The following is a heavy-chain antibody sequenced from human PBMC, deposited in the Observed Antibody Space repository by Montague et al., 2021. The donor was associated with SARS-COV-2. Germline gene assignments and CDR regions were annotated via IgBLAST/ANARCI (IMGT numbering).Heavy chain of an antibody. V-gene: IGHV4-59*01. Sequence: SETLSLTCTVSGGSISSYYWSWIRQSPGKGLEWIGYVHYTGCTKYNPSLKTRVTLSLDTPKKHCSLKLKSVTAADTAVYYCARAQNTCFIANCVNYFEVWGLGALVTVSS. CDR2: VHYTGCT. D-gene: IGHD1-1*01. CDR3: ARAQNTCFIANCVNYFEV. CDR1: GGSISSYY. J-gene: IGHJ4*02.